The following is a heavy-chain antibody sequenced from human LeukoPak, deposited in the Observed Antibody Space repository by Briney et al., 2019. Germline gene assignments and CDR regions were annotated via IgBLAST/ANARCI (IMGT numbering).Heavy chain of an antibody. J-gene: IGHJ6*02. CDR3: ARGILTGFRYGMDV. V-gene: IGHV1-69*04. CDR1: GGTFSSYA. CDR2: IIPILGIA. D-gene: IGHD3-9*01. Sequence: SVKVSCKASGGTFSSYAISWVRQAPGQGLEWMGRIIPILGIANYAQKFQGRVTITADKSTSTAYMELSSLRSEDTAVYYRARGILTGFRYGMDVWGQGTTVTVSS.